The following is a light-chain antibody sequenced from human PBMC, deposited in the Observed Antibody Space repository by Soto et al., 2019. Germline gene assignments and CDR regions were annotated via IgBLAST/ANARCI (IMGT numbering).Light chain of an antibody. CDR2: DVS. J-gene: IGLJ1*01. CDR3: SSYTSSSPYV. Sequence: QSALTQPASVSGSPGQSITISCTGTSSDVGGYNYVSWYQQHPGKAPKLMIYDVSNRPSGVSNRFSGSKSGNTASLTISWLQAEDEADYYCSSYTSSSPYVFGTGTKLTVL. CDR1: SSDVGGYNY. V-gene: IGLV2-14*01.